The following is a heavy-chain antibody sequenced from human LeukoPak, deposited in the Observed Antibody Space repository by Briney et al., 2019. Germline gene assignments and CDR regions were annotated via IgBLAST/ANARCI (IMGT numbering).Heavy chain of an antibody. V-gene: IGHV4-61*02. CDR1: GGSISSGSYY. D-gene: IGHD5-18*01. J-gene: IGHJ4*02. CDR2: IYTSGST. Sequence: SSQTLSLTCTVSGGSISSGSYYWSWIRQPAGKGLEWIGRIYTSGSTNCNPSLKSRVTISVDTSKNQFSLKLSSVTAADTAVYYCARSIMDTAMVADFDYWGQGTLVTVSS. CDR3: ARSIMDTAMVADFDY.